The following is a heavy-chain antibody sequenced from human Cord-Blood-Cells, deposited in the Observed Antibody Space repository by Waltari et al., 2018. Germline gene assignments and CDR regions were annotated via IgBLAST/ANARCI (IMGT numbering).Heavy chain of an antibody. V-gene: IGHV3-30-3*01. J-gene: IGHJ4*02. CDR1: GFTFSRSA. D-gene: IGHD3-10*01. CDR3: ARDKWRFGELLFDY. Sequence: QVQLVASGGGVVQPGRSLRPSVAASGFTFSRSAMHWLRQAPGKGLEWVAVISYDGSNKYYADSVKGRFTISRDNSKNTLYLQMNSLRAEDTAVYYCARDKWRFGELLFDYWGQGTLVTVSS. CDR2: ISYDGSNK.